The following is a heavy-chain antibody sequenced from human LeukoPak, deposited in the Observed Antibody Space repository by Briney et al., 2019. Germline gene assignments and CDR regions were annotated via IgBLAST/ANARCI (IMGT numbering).Heavy chain of an antibody. J-gene: IGHJ4*02. CDR2: INHSGST. CDR1: GGSFSGYY. Sequence: SETLSLTCAVYGGSFSGYYWSWIRQPPGKGLEWIGEINHSGSTNYSPSLKSRVTISVDTSKNQFSLKLSSVTAADTAVYYCARRGKRWLQPIGYWGQGTLVTVSS. V-gene: IGHV4-34*01. CDR3: ARRGKRWLQPIGY. D-gene: IGHD5-24*01.